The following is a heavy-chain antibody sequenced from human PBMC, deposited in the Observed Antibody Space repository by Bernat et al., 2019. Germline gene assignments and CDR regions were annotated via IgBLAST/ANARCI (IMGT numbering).Heavy chain of an antibody. V-gene: IGHV3-7*04. CDR2: IKRDGSET. D-gene: IGHD6-13*01. CDR1: GFILTNYW. Sequence: EVQLVESGGGLVQPGGSLRLSCAASGFILTNYWMNWVRQAPGKGLEWVANIKRDGSETYYVDSVKGRFTISRDIAKNLLYLQMNSLRAGDTAIYYCVRGSAGAKDYWGQGTLVTVSS. CDR3: VRGSAGAKDY. J-gene: IGHJ4*02.